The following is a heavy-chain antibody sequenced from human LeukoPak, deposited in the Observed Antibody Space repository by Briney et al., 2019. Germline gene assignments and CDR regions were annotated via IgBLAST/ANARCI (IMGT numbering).Heavy chain of an antibody. CDR3: ARHDLTGPPFDY. CDR1: GGSISSSSYY. Sequence: SETLSLTCTVSGGSISSSSYYWGWIRQPPGKGLEWIGSIYYSGSTYYNPSLKSRVTISVDTSKNQFSLKLSSVTAADTAVYYCARHDLTGPPFDYWGQGTLVTVSS. V-gene: IGHV4-39*01. CDR2: IYYSGST. D-gene: IGHD3-9*01. J-gene: IGHJ4*02.